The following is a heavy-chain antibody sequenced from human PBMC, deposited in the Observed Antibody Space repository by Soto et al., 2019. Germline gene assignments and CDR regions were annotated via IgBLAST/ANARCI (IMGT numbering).Heavy chain of an antibody. D-gene: IGHD3-22*01. CDR3: ARSFNYYYDSSGYRSAFDI. Sequence: PGKSLKISCKGSGYSFTSYWIGWVRQMAGKGLEWMGIIYPGDSDTRYSLSFQGQVTISADKSISTAYLQWSSLKASDTAMYYCARSFNYYYDSSGYRSAFDIWGQGTMVTVSS. CDR1: GYSFTSYW. CDR2: IYPGDSDT. V-gene: IGHV5-51*01. J-gene: IGHJ3*02.